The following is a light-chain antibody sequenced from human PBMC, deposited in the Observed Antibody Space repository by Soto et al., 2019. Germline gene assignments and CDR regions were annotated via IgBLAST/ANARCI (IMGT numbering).Light chain of an antibody. Sequence: QSALTQPASVSGSPGQSITISCTGTSSDVGAYTYVSWYQQNSGKAPKLMIYAVSNRPSGVSNRFSGSKSGNTASLTISGLQAEDEADYYCCSYTSSSTWVFGGGTKVTVL. CDR3: CSYTSSSTWV. J-gene: IGLJ3*02. CDR2: AVS. V-gene: IGLV2-14*01. CDR1: SSDVGAYTY.